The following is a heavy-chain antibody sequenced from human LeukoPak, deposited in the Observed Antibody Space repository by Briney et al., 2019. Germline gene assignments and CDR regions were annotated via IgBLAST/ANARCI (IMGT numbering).Heavy chain of an antibody. Sequence: ASVKVSCKASGYTFTGYYMHWVRQAPGQGLEWMGWINPNSGGTNYAQKFQGRVTMTRDTSISTAYMELSRLRSDDTAVYYCARVGWTYYYYYMDVWGKGTTVTVSS. CDR1: GYTFTGYY. D-gene: IGHD6-19*01. CDR2: INPNSGGT. CDR3: ARVGWTYYYYYMDV. V-gene: IGHV1-2*02. J-gene: IGHJ6*03.